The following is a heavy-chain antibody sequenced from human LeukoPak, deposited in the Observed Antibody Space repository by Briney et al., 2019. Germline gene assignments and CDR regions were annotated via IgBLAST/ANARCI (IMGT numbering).Heavy chain of an antibody. J-gene: IGHJ3*02. Sequence: PGGSLRLSCAASGFTFSSYAMSWVRQAPGKGLEWVSAISDSGGSTYYADSVKGRFTISRDNSKNTLYLQKNSLRADDTAVYYCAKTINWAYDAFDIWGQGTMVTVSS. D-gene: IGHD7-27*01. CDR1: GFTFSSYA. CDR3: AKTINWAYDAFDI. V-gene: IGHV3-23*01. CDR2: ISDSGGST.